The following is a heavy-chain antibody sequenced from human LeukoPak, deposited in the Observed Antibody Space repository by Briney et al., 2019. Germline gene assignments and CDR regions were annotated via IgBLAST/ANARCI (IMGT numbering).Heavy chain of an antibody. J-gene: IGHJ6*02. Sequence: GGSLRLSCAASGFTFSSYWMLWVRQAPGKGLVWVSRINSDGSSTSYADSVKGRFTISRDNAKNTLYLQMNSLRAEDTAVYYCARWNYDTYFGYYCYGMDVWGQGTTVTVSS. V-gene: IGHV3-74*01. CDR1: GFTFSSYW. CDR2: INSDGSST. D-gene: IGHD3-22*01. CDR3: ARWNYDTYFGYYCYGMDV.